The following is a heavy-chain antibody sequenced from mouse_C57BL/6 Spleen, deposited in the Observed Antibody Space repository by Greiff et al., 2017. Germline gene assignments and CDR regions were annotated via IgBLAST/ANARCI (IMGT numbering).Heavy chain of an antibody. J-gene: IGHJ2*01. Sequence: EVMLVESGGGLVKPGGSLKLSCAASGFTFSDYGMHWVRQAPEKGLEWVAYISSGSSTIYYADTVKGRFTISRDNAKNTLFLQRTSLRSEDTAMYYCARGAGFDDWGQGTTLTVSS. CDR2: ISSGSSTI. CDR1: GFTFSDYG. V-gene: IGHV5-17*01. CDR3: ARGAGFDD.